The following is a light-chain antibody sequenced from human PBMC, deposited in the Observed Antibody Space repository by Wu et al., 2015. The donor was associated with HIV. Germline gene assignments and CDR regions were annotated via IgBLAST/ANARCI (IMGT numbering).Light chain of an antibody. CDR2: AAS. V-gene: IGKV1-39*01. Sequence: DIQMTQSPSSLSASVGDRVTITCRASQSISSDLKWYQQKPGAAPQLLICAASSLQSGVPSRFSGSGSGTDFTLTISSLQPEDFATYYCQQTYSTPKTFGQGTKVEIK. CDR3: QQTYSTPKT. J-gene: IGKJ1*01. CDR1: QSISSD.